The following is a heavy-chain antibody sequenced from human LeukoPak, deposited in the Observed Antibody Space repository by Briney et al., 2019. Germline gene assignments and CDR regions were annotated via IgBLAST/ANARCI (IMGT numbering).Heavy chain of an antibody. CDR3: ARDNAHRRLEAAGLGY. CDR2: ITGSSNNI. J-gene: IGHJ4*02. CDR1: GFTFSSYS. V-gene: IGHV3-48*01. Sequence: GGSLRLSCAASGFTFSSYSMNWVRQAPGKGLEWISYITGSSNNIYYADSVKGRFTISRDNAKNSLYLQMNSLRAEDTAVYYCARDNAHRRLEAAGLGYWGQGTLVTVSS. D-gene: IGHD6-13*01.